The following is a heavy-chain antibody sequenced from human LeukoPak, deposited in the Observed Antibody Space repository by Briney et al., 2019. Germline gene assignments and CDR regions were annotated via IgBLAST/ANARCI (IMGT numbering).Heavy chain of an antibody. J-gene: IGHJ4*02. CDR3: ARALSGYILDY. CDR2: ISSSSSYI. Sequence: GSLRLSCAASGFTFSSYSMNWVRQAPGKGLEWVSSISSSSSYIYCADSVKGRFTISRDNAKNSLYLQMNSLRAEDTAVYYCARALSGYILDYWGQGTLVTVSS. CDR1: GFTFSSYS. D-gene: IGHD3-22*01. V-gene: IGHV3-21*01.